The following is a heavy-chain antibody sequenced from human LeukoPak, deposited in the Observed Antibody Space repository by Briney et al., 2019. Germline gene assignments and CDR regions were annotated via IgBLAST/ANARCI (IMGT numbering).Heavy chain of an antibody. CDR1: GFTFSSYG. D-gene: IGHD3-16*02. CDR2: ISYDGSNK. J-gene: IGHJ6*02. Sequence: GSLGLSCAASGFTFSSYGMHWVRQAPGKGLEWVAVISYDGSNKYYADSVKGRFTISRDNSKNTLYLQMNSLRAEDTAVYYCAKDWSFYYYGMDVWGQGTTVTVSS. CDR3: AKDWSFYYYGMDV. V-gene: IGHV3-30*18.